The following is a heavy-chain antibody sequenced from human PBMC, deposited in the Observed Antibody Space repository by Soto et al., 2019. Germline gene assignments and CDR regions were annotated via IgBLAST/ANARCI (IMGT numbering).Heavy chain of an antibody. Sequence: EVQLVETGGGLIQPGGSLRLSCAASGFTVSSNYMSWVRQAPGKGLEWVSVIYSGGSTYYADSVKGRFTISRDNSKNTLYLQMNSLRAEDTAVYYCARVNYYYYGMDVWGQGTTVTVSS. CDR2: IYSGGST. V-gene: IGHV3-53*02. J-gene: IGHJ6*02. CDR3: ARVNYYYYGMDV. CDR1: GFTVSSNY.